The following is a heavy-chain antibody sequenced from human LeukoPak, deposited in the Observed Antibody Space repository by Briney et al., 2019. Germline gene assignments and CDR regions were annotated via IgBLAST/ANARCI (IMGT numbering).Heavy chain of an antibody. V-gene: IGHV4-59*01. J-gene: IGHJ6*03. Sequence: SETLSLTCTVSGGSISSYYWSWIRQPPGKGLEWIGYIYYSGSTNYNPSLKSRVTISVDTSKNQFSLKLSSVTAADTAVYYCARVDFWSGYPYYQYYYMDVWGKGTTVTVSS. CDR3: ARVDFWSGYPYYQYYYMDV. CDR2: IYYSGST. D-gene: IGHD3-3*01. CDR1: GGSISSYY.